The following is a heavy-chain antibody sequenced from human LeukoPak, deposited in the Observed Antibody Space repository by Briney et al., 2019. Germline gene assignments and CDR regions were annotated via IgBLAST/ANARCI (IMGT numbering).Heavy chain of an antibody. V-gene: IGHV4-4*02. CDR1: GGSISSSNW. CDR2: IYHGGST. D-gene: IGHD3-16*01. CDR3: ARETYGFDP. J-gene: IGHJ5*02. Sequence: SETLSLTCAVSGGSISSSNWWSWVRQPPGKGLEWIVEIYHGGSTNYNPSLKSRVTISVDKSNNQFSLKLTSVTAADTAVYYCARETYGFDPWGQGTLVTVSS.